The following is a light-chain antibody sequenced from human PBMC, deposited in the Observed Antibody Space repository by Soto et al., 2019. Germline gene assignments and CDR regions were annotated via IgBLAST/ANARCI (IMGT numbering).Light chain of an antibody. Sequence: EILLTQSPYTLSLSPGESATISCRASQSVSARLAWYKQKPGQPPRLLISDVFNRAYGVAERFSGGGSETDFTLIIRRLEEAEYALYYCQQYQGAYPIAFGQVTRLEIK. CDR3: QQYQGAYPIA. CDR1: QSVSAR. J-gene: IGKJ5*01. CDR2: DVF. V-gene: IGKV3-20*01.